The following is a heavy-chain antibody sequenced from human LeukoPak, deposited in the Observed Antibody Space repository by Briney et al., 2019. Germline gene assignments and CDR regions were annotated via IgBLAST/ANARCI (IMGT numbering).Heavy chain of an antibody. CDR2: FYPEDGET. CDR1: GYTLTELS. V-gene: IGHV1-24*01. Sequence: ASVKVSCTVSGYTLTELSMHWVRQAPGKGLEWMGGFYPEDGETIYAQKFQGRVTMTEDTSTDTAYMELSRLRSEDTAVYYCATDPTTVTTFLGMDVWGQGTTVTVSS. J-gene: IGHJ6*02. D-gene: IGHD4-17*01. CDR3: ATDPTTVTTFLGMDV.